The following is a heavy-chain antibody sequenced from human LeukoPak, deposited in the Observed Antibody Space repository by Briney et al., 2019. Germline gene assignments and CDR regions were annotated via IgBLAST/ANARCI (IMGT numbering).Heavy chain of an antibody. CDR1: GFTLSDYW. CDR3: TRVQAGRSGHMDV. J-gene: IGHJ6*02. D-gene: IGHD2-8*02. CDR2: ISPDGSDT. Sequence: PGGSLRLSCAASGFTLSDYWMHWVRQAPGKGLVWVSRISPDGSDTTYADSVKGRFTISRDNSKNTLYLQMNSLRDEDAAVYQCTRVQAGRSGHMDVWGRGTTVTVSS. V-gene: IGHV3-74*01.